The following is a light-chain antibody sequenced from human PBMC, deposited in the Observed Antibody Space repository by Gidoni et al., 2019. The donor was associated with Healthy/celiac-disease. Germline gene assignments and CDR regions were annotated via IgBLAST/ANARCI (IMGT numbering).Light chain of an antibody. V-gene: IGLV2-14*01. Sequence: QSALTQPAPVSGSPGQSITISCTGTSSDVGGYNYVSWHQLPGTAPKLMIYEVSNRPSGVSNRFSGSKSGNTASLTISGLQAEDEADYYCSSYTSSSTVVFGGGTKLTVL. CDR2: EVS. CDR3: SSYTSSSTVV. J-gene: IGLJ2*01. CDR1: SSDVGGYNY.